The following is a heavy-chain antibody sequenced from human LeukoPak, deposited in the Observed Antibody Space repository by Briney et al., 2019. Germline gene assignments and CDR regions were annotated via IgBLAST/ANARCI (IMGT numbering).Heavy chain of an antibody. CDR2: IYHSGST. D-gene: IGHD1-1*01. Sequence: SETLSLTCTVSGYSISSGYYWGWIRQPPGKGLEWIGSIYHSGSTYYNPSLKSRVTISVDTSKNQFSLKLSSLTAADTAVYYCARVGNGQVPGYWGQGTLVTVSS. J-gene: IGHJ4*02. CDR3: ARVGNGQVPGY. V-gene: IGHV4-38-2*02. CDR1: GYSISSGYY.